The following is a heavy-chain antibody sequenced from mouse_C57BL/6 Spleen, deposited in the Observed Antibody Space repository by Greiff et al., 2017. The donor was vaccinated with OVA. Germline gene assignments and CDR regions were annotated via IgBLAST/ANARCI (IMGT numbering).Heavy chain of an antibody. J-gene: IGHJ4*01. CDR2: ISSGSSTT. CDR3: ARGGTVYAMDY. D-gene: IGHD4-1*01. CDR1: GFTFSDYG. V-gene: IGHV5-17*01. Sequence: EVQLVESGGGLVKPGGSLKLSCAASGFTFSDYGMPWVRQAPEKGLEWVAYISSGSSTTYYPDTVKGRFTISRDNAKNTLFLQMTSLRSEDTAMYYCARGGTVYAMDYWGKGTSVTVSS.